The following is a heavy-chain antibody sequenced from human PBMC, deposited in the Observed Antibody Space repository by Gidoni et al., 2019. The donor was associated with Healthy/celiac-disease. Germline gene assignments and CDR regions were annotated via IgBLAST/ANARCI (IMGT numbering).Heavy chain of an antibody. CDR3: ARDGAGDYNYYYYYYGMDV. V-gene: IGHV3-7*03. J-gene: IGHJ6*02. D-gene: IGHD4-17*01. CDR1: GFTFSSYW. CDR2: IKQDGSEK. Sequence: EVQLVESGGGLVQPGGSLRLSCAASGFTFSSYWMSWVRQAPGKGLEWVANIKQDGSEKSYVDSVKGRFTISRDNAKNSLYLQMNSLRAEDTAVYYCARDGAGDYNYYYYYYGMDVWGQGTTVTVSS.